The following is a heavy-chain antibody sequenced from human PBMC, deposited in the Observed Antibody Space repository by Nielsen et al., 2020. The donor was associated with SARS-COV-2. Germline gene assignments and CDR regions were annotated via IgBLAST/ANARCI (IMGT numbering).Heavy chain of an antibody. CDR3: ARSSGFYDFDH. Sequence: GSLRLSCRASGFTFSNYWMTWVRQAPGKGLEWVAVISYDGSNKYYADSVKGRFTISRDNSKNTLYLQMNSLRAEDTAVYYCARSSGFYDFDHWGQGALVTVSS. D-gene: IGHD3-22*01. CDR1: GFTFSNYW. J-gene: IGHJ4*02. V-gene: IGHV3-30*03. CDR2: ISYDGSNK.